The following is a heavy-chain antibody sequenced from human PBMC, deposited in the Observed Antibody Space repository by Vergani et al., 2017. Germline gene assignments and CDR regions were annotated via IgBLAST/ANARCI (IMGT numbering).Heavy chain of an antibody. CDR3: ARAWNETXAYYSMSRIYFDL. CDR2: IVPVLGSA. V-gene: IGHV1-69*11. D-gene: IGHD3-22*01. CDR1: GGTFIKHA. Sequence: QVQLIQSGAEVKKPGSSVKVSCKVSGGTFIKHAISWVRQAPGQGLEWVGGIVPVLGSANYPQKFLGRVTFTAEESKSTVYMELSGLTSEDTAIYYCARAWNETXAYYSMSRIYFDLWGQGTLVTVSS. J-gene: IGHJ4*02.